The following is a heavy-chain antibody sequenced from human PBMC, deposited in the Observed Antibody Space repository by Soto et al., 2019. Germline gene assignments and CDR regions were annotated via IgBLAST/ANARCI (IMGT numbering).Heavy chain of an antibody. V-gene: IGHV3-23*01. CDR3: VRDLYRSATMPCLDH. D-gene: IGHD1-1*01. Sequence: LRLSCEASGFTFINYAMSWVRQSPGKGLEWVSSISDTGGDSYYADSMDGRFTVSRDNSKNTLYLQINSLRAEDTAIYYCVRDLYRSATMPCLDHWGQGTLVTVSS. CDR1: GFTFINYA. CDR2: ISDTGGDS. J-gene: IGHJ4*02.